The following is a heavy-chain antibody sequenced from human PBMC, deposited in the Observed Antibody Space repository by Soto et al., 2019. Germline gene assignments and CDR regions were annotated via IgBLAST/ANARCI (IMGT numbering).Heavy chain of an antibody. CDR1: GGTFSTYA. D-gene: IGHD2-8*01. V-gene: IGHV1-69*18. Sequence: QVQLVQSGAEVKKPGSSVKVSCKASGGTFSTYAITWVRQAPGQGLEWMGRIIPTFGTPIYAQKFQGRATITADESTRTAYMELSSLRSEDAAVYYCARDERYCTSDVCPYGLDVWGPGTTVTVSS. CDR3: ARDERYCTSDVCPYGLDV. J-gene: IGHJ6*02. CDR2: IIPTFGTP.